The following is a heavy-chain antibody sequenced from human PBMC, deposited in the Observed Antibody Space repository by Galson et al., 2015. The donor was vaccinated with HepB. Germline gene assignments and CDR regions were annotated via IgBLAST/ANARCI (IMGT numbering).Heavy chain of an antibody. CDR2: INHSGST. CDR3: ARVPGYCSSTSCYVRAWFDP. CDR1: GGSFSGYY. Sequence: LSLTCAVYGGSFSGYYWSWIRQPPGKGLEWIGEINHSGSTNYNPSLKSRVTISVDTSKNQFSLKLSSVTAADTAVYYCARVPGYCSSTSCYVRAWFDPWGQGTLVTVSS. V-gene: IGHV4-34*01. J-gene: IGHJ5*02. D-gene: IGHD2-2*01.